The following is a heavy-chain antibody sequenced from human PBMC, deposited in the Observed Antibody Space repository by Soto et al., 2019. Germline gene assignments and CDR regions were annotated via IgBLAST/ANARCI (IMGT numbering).Heavy chain of an antibody. CDR2: INTDGTST. D-gene: IGHD4-17*01. J-gene: IGHJ4*02. V-gene: IGHV3-74*01. Sequence: GGSLRLSCAASGFTFSNYWMHWVRQTPGKGLVWVSHINTDGTSTSYADSVKGRFTMSRDNAKNTLYLQMNSLRAEDTAVYYCARRGMTTVTYFDYWGQGALVTVSS. CDR1: GFTFSNYW. CDR3: ARRGMTTVTYFDY.